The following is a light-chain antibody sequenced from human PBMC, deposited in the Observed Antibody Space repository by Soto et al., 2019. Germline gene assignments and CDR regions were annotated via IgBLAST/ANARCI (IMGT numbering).Light chain of an antibody. CDR1: QTISSW. CDR2: DAS. V-gene: IGKV1-5*01. Sequence: DIQMTQSPSTLSGSVGDRVTITCRASQTISSWLAWYQQKPGKAPKLLIYDASSLESGVPSRFSGSGSGTEFTLTISSLQPDDFATYYCQQYNSYWTFGQGTKLDIK. CDR3: QQYNSYWT. J-gene: IGKJ1*01.